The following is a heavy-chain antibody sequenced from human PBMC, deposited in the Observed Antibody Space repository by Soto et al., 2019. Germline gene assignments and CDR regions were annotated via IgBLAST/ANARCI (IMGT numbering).Heavy chain of an antibody. Sequence: PGGSLRLSCAASGFTFSSYGMHWVRQAPGKGLEWVAVIWYDGSNKYYADSVKGRFTISRDNSKHMLYLQMNSLRAEDTAVYYCARGSIQLGVLSSEDYYYYMDVWGKGTTVTVSS. V-gene: IGHV3-33*08. CDR2: IWYDGSNK. CDR1: GFTFSSYG. CDR3: ARGSIQLGVLSSEDYYYYMDV. D-gene: IGHD1-1*01. J-gene: IGHJ6*03.